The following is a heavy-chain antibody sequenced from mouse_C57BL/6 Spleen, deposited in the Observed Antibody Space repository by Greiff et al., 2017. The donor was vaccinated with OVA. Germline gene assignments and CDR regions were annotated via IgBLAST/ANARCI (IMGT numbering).Heavy chain of an antibody. CDR2: FYPGSGSI. J-gene: IGHJ3*01. CDR3: ARHERGGYDGYYPAWFAY. V-gene: IGHV1-62-2*01. CDR1: GYTFTEYT. Sequence: VKLMESGAELVKPGASVKLSCKASGYTFTEYTIHWVKQRSGQGLEWIGWFYPGSGSIKYNEKFKDKATLTADKSSSTVYMELSRLTSEDSAVYFCARHERGGYDGYYPAWFAYWGQGTLVTVSA. D-gene: IGHD2-3*01.